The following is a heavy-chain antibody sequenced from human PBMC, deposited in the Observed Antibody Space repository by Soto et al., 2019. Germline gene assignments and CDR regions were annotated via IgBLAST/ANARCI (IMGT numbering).Heavy chain of an antibody. J-gene: IGHJ4*02. CDR3: AKLMTGIAAAGTSYPALVDY. CDR1: GFTFSSYA. V-gene: IGHV3-23*01. Sequence: GGSPRLSCTASGFTFSSYAMSWVRQAPGKGLEWVSAISGSGGSTYYADSVKGRFTISRDNSKNTLYLQMNSLRAEDTAVYYCAKLMTGIAAAGTSYPALVDYWGQGTLVTVSS. CDR2: ISGSGGST. D-gene: IGHD6-13*01.